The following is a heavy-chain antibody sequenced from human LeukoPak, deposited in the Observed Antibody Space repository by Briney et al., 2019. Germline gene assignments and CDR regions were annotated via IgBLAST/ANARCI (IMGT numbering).Heavy chain of an antibody. CDR1: GGSISSSSYY. J-gene: IGHJ4*02. D-gene: IGHD5-24*01. CDR2: IYYSGST. Sequence: SETLSLTCTVSGGSISSSSYYWGWIRQPPGKGLEWIGSIYYSGSTYYNPSLKSRVTISVDTSKNQFSLKLSSVTAADTAVYYCARHPEMAAIWYYFDYWGQGTLVTVSS. CDR3: ARHPEMAAIWYYFDY. V-gene: IGHV4-39*01.